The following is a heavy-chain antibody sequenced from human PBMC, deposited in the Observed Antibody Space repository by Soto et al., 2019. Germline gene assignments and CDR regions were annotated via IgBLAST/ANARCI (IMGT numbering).Heavy chain of an antibody. D-gene: IGHD2-8*01. Sequence: QVQLVQSGAEVKKPGASVKISCKASGYTFTSYYMHWVRQAPGQGLEWMGIINPSGGSTNYAQKLQGRVAMPRDTSTSTVSMELNSLRSEDTAVYYCARPPYPGCINAVCYPLDYWGQGTLVTVSS. V-gene: IGHV1-46*01. CDR1: GYTFTSYY. CDR2: INPSGGST. J-gene: IGHJ4*02. CDR3: ARPPYPGCINAVCYPLDY.